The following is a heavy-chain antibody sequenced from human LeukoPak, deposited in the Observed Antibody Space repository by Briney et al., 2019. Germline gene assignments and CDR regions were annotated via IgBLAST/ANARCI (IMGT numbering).Heavy chain of an antibody. J-gene: IGHJ4*02. CDR3: TRANRVYDYDTTPLPDY. V-gene: IGHV1-2*02. Sequence: GASVKVSCKASGYTFTRYYIHWVRQAPGQGPEWMGWINPNSGGTRYAQKFQGRITMTRDTSISTVYMELSRLRSDDTAVYYCTRANRVYDYDTTPLPDYWGQGTLVTVSS. D-gene: IGHD3-22*01. CDR1: GYTFTRYY. CDR2: INPNSGGT.